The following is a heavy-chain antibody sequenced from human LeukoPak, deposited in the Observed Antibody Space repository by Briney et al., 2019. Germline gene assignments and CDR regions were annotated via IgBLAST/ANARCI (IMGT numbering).Heavy chain of an antibody. CDR2: INSDGSSR. CDR1: GFTFSSYW. V-gene: IGHV3-74*01. CDR3: ARNTYYYDTPALSAFDI. J-gene: IGHJ3*02. D-gene: IGHD3-22*01. Sequence: GGSLRLSCAASGFTFSSYWMHWVRQVPGKGLVWVSRINSDGSSRSYVDSVMGRFTISRDNAKNTLYLQLDSLRAEDTAVYYCARNTYYYDTPALSAFDIWGQGTMVTVSS.